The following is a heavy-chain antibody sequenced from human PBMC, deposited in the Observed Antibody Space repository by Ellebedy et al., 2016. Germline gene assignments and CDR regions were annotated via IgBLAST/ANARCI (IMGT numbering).Heavy chain of an antibody. D-gene: IGHD2-21*02. CDR1: GFAFSSYW. CDR2: IKRDGSDK. CDR3: ARLAYCRGDCYS. J-gene: IGHJ5*02. Sequence: GGSLRLXCTASGFAFSSYWMMWVRQAPGKGLEWVGNIKRDGSDKYYADSVKGRFTISRDNSRNTLYLQMNSLRAEDTALYYCARLAYCRGDCYSWGQGTLVTVSS. V-gene: IGHV3-7*03.